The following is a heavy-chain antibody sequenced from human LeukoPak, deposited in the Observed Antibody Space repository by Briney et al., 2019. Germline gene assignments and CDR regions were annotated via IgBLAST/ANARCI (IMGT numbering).Heavy chain of an antibody. CDR3: ARGPSIAAARNYFDY. V-gene: IGHV1-8*03. Sequence: ASVKVSCKASGYTFTSYDINWVRQATGQGLEWMGWMNPNSGNTGYAQKFQGRVTITRNTSISTAYMELSSLRSEDTAVYYCARGPSIAAARNYFDYWGQGTLVTVSS. CDR2: MNPNSGNT. CDR1: GYTFTSYD. J-gene: IGHJ4*02. D-gene: IGHD6-13*01.